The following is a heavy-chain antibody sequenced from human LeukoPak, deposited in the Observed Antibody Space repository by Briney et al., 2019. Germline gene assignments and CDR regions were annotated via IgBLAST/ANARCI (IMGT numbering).Heavy chain of an antibody. V-gene: IGHV3-7*01. Sequence: GGSLRLSCASSGFTFSSFWMCWVRQAPGTGLEWVANIKQDGSEKYYVDSVKGRFTISRDNAKNSLYLQMNSLRAEDTAVYYCARAWDSGTVAVAGYFDYWGQGTLVTVSS. CDR2: IKQDGSEK. J-gene: IGHJ4*02. CDR3: ARAWDSGTVAVAGYFDY. CDR1: GFTFSSFW. D-gene: IGHD6-19*01.